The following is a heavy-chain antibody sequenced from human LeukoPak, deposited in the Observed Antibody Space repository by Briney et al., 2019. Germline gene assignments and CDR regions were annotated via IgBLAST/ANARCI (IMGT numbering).Heavy chain of an antibody. J-gene: IGHJ4*02. CDR2: ISYDGSNK. Sequence: GGSLRLSCVASGFTFSHYGMNWVRQAPGKGLEWVAVISYDGSNKYYADSVKGRFTLSRDNSKNTLYLQMNSLRAEDTAVYYCAKGANVDTAMVLPDYWGQGTLVTVSS. CDR3: AKGANVDTAMVLPDY. D-gene: IGHD5-18*01. V-gene: IGHV3-30*18. CDR1: GFTFSHYG.